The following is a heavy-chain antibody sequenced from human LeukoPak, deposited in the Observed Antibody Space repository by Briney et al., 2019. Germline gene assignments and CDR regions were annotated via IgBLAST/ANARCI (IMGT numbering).Heavy chain of an antibody. J-gene: IGHJ3*02. CDR1: GFTFSSYE. V-gene: IGHV3-48*03. CDR3: ASVGVSGYYPHDAFDI. D-gene: IGHD3-22*01. CDR2: ISSSGSTI. Sequence: GGSLRLSCAASGFTFSSYEMNWVRQAPGKGLEWVSYISSSGSTIYYADSVKGRFTISRDNAKNSLYLQMNSLRAEDTAAYYCASVGVSGYYPHDAFDIWGQGTMVTVSS.